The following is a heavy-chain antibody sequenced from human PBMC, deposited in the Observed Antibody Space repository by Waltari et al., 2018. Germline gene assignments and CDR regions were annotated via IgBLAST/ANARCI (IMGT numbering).Heavy chain of an antibody. V-gene: IGHV1-69-2*01. CDR2: VDPEDGET. CDR3: ATGRGDIVLVDYYYMDV. D-gene: IGHD2-8*02. Sequence: EVQLVQSGAEVKKPGATVKISCKVSGYTFTDYYMHWVQQAPGKGLEWMGLVDPEDGETIYAEKFQGRVTITADTSTDTAYMELSSLRSEDTAVYYCATGRGDIVLVDYYYMDVWGKGTTVTVSS. CDR1: GYTFTDYY. J-gene: IGHJ6*03.